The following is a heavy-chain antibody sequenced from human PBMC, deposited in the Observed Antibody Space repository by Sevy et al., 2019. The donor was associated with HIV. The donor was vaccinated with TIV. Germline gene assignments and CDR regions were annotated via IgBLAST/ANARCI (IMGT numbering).Heavy chain of an antibody. J-gene: IGHJ4*02. CDR2: ISYDEAHK. D-gene: IGHD3-10*01. CDR3: AKDYSAGITFVRGAYRARGDYFDY. CDR1: GFTFRTSG. V-gene: IGHV3-30*18. Sequence: GGSLRLSCVTSGFTFRTSGMHWVRQSPGKGLEWVAIISYDEAHKNYADSVRGRFSISKDNPKNTLYLQMSSLKTEDTAVYYCAKDYSAGITFVRGAYRARGDYFDYWGQRTQVTVSS.